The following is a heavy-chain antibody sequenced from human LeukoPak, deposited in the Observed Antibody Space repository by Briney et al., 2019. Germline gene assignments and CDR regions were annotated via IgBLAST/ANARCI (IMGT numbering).Heavy chain of an antibody. CDR3: ARGLAFDY. CDR2: IYYRGST. V-gene: IGHV4-59*01. Sequence: KASETLSLTCTVSGCSISSYYWSWIRQPPGKGLEWIGYIYYRGSTNYNPSLKSRVTISVDTSKNQFSLKLSSVTAADTAVYYCARGLAFDYWGQGTLVTVSS. J-gene: IGHJ4*02. CDR1: GCSISSYY.